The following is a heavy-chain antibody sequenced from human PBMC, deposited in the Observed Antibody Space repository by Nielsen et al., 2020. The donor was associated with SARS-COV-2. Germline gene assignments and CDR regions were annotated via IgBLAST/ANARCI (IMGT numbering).Heavy chain of an antibody. CDR1: GGSFSGYY. CDR2: INHSGST. CDR3: ARVTMVRGVPRGYYGMDV. J-gene: IGHJ6*02. V-gene: IGHV4-34*01. D-gene: IGHD3-10*01. Sequence: GSLRLSCAVYGGSFSGYYWSWLRQPPGKGLEWIGEINHSGSTNYNPSLKSRVTISVDTSKNQFSLKLSSVTAADTAVYYCARVTMVRGVPRGYYGMDVWGQGTTVTVS.